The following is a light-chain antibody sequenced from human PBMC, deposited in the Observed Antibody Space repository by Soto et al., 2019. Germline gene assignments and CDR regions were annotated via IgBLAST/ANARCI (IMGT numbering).Light chain of an antibody. Sequence: QSVLTQPASVSGSPGQSITISCTGTSSDVRAYNYVSWYQHHPGKVPKLLIYEVTNRPSGVSDRFSGSKSGNTASLTISGLQAEDEADYYCSSKRDSSTLFVFGTGTRSPS. CDR1: SSDVRAYNY. CDR3: SSKRDSSTLFV. J-gene: IGLJ1*01. CDR2: EVT. V-gene: IGLV2-14*01.